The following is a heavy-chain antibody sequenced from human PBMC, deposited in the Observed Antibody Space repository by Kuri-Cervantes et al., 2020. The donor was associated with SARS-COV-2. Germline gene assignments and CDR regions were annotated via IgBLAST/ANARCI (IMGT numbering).Heavy chain of an antibody. Sequence: SETLSLTCNVSGGSISSSGYFWGWIRQPPGKGPEWIASMSYSGIAYYNPSLKSRVTISVDTSKNQFSLKLSSVTAADTAVYYCARHRVHVYFDYWGQGTLVTVSS. CDR1: GGSISSSGYF. CDR2: MSYSGIA. CDR3: ARHRVHVYFDY. V-gene: IGHV4-39*01. J-gene: IGHJ4*02. D-gene: IGHD1-1*01.